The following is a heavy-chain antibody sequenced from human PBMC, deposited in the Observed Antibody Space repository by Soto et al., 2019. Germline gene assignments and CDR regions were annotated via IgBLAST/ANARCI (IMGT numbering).Heavy chain of an antibody. CDR3: AKDAYSSGWSSWYYYYSMDV. J-gene: IGHJ6*02. V-gene: IGHV1-69*13. CDR1: GGTFSSYA. D-gene: IGHD6-19*01. CDR2: IIPIFGTA. Sequence: SVKVSCKASGGTFSSYAISWVRQAPGQGLEWMGGIIPIFGTANYAQKFQGRVTITADESTSTAYMELSSLRAEDTAVYYCAKDAYSSGWSSWYYYYSMDVWGQGTTVTVSS.